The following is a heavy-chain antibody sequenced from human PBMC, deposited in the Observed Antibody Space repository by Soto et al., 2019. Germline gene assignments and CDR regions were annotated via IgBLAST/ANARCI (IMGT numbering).Heavy chain of an antibody. D-gene: IGHD3-10*01. CDR1: GFTFSSYG. Sequence: GGSLRLSCAASGFTFSSYGMHWVRQAPGKGLEWVAVIWYDGSNKYYADSVKGRFTISRDNSKNTLYLQMNSLRAEDTAVYYCAREGGSMVRGVTSYYFDYWGQGTLVTVSS. CDR2: IWYDGSNK. CDR3: AREGGSMVRGVTSYYFDY. J-gene: IGHJ4*02. V-gene: IGHV3-33*01.